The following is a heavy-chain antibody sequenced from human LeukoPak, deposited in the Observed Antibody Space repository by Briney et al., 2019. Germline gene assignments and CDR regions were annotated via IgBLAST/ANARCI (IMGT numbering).Heavy chain of an antibody. CDR2: ISYDGSNK. V-gene: IGHV3-30*03. Sequence: PGRSLRLSCAASGFTFSSYGMHWVRQAPGKGLEWVAVISYDGSNKYYADSVKGRFTISRDNSKNTLYLQMNSLRAEDTAVYYCARDLYYDSSGLWGQGTMVTVSS. D-gene: IGHD3-22*01. CDR1: GFTFSSYG. CDR3: ARDLYYDSSGL. J-gene: IGHJ3*01.